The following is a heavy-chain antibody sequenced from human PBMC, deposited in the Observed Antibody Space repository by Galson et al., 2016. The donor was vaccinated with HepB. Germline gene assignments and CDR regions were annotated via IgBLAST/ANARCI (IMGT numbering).Heavy chain of an antibody. D-gene: IGHD1-26*01. CDR3: ARDRGPLGPKYYFDY. Sequence: SLRLSCAASGFTFSSFGIHWVRQTPGKGLEWVALIWYDGNKKDYADSVKGRFTISRDNSKNTLYLQMNSLRVEDTAVYYCARDRGPLGPKYYFDYWGHGTLVTVSS. J-gene: IGHJ4*01. CDR1: GFTFSSFG. V-gene: IGHV3-33*01. CDR2: IWYDGNKK.